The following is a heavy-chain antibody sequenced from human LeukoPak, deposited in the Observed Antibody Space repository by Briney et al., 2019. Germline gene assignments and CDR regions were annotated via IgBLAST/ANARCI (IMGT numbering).Heavy chain of an antibody. Sequence: KPSETLSLTCAVYGGSFSGYFWSWIRQPPGKGLEWIGEINHSGSTNYNPSLKSRVTISADTSKNHFSLNLSSVTVADTAVYYCATYASERNYWGQGTLVTVSS. V-gene: IGHV4-34*01. CDR3: ATYASERNY. D-gene: IGHD3-10*01. J-gene: IGHJ4*02. CDR2: INHSGST. CDR1: GGSFSGYF.